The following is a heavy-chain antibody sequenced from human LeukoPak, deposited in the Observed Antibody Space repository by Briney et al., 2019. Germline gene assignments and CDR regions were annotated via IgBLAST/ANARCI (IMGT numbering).Heavy chain of an antibody. CDR3: AKVPQSGYYPLWYFDL. D-gene: IGHD3-22*01. Sequence: PGGSLRLSCAASGFTFSIYAMSWVRQAPGKGLEWVSAISGSGGSTYYADSVKGRFTISRDNSKNTLYLQMNSLRAEDTAVYYCAKVPQSGYYPLWYFDLWGRGTLVTVSS. J-gene: IGHJ2*01. CDR2: ISGSGGST. CDR1: GFTFSIYA. V-gene: IGHV3-23*01.